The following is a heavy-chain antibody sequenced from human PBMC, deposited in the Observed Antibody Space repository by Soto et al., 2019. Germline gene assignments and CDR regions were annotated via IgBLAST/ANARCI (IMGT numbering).Heavy chain of an antibody. V-gene: IGHV3-30*18. CDR1: GFTFSSYG. CDR3: AKDLGSAGGMDV. J-gene: IGHJ6*02. Sequence: GGSLRLSCAASGFTFSSYGMHWVRQAPGKGLEWVAVISYDGSNKYYADSVKGRFTISRDNSKNTLYLQMNSLRAEDTAVYYCAKDLGSAGGMDVWGQGTTVTGSS. D-gene: IGHD6-25*01. CDR2: ISYDGSNK.